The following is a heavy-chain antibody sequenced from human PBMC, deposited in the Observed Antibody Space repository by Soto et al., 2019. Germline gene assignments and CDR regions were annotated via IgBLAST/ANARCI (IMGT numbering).Heavy chain of an antibody. J-gene: IGHJ3*02. CDR2: IYSGGST. V-gene: IGHV3-66*01. Sequence: GGSLRLSCAASGFTVSSNYMSWVRQAPGKGLEWVSFIYSGGSTYYADSVKGRFTISRDNSKNTLYLQMNSLRAEDTAVYYCARGEPDDAFDIWGQGTLVTVSS. D-gene: IGHD1-26*01. CDR3: ARGEPDDAFDI. CDR1: GFTVSSNY.